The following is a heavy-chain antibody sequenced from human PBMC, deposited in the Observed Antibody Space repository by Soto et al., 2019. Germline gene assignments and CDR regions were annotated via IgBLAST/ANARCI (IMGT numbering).Heavy chain of an antibody. J-gene: IGHJ6*02. D-gene: IGHD5-18*01. Sequence: EVQLVESGGGLVQPGGSLRLSCAASGFTFRTYWLSWVRQVPGKGLEWVANINLDGSEKNYVDSVKVRFTTSRDNARNSLYLQMSSLRAEDTALYYCARDGSTSWYSYDYHGMDVWGQGTMVTVSS. CDR1: GFTFRTYW. V-gene: IGHV3-7*05. CDR2: INLDGSEK. CDR3: ARDGSTSWYSYDYHGMDV.